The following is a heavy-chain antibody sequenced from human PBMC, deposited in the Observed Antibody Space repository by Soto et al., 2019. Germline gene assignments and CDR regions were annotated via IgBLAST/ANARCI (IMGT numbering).Heavy chain of an antibody. CDR1: GGSISSYY. Sequence: PSETLSLTCTVSGGSISSYYWSWIRQPPGKGLEWIGYIYYSGSTNYNPSLKSRVTISVDTSKNQFSLKLSSVTAADTAVYYCARGLSTSSGWYDHWGQGTLVTVSS. CDR3: ARGLSTSSGWYDH. D-gene: IGHD6-25*01. J-gene: IGHJ5*02. CDR2: IYYSGST. V-gene: IGHV4-59*01.